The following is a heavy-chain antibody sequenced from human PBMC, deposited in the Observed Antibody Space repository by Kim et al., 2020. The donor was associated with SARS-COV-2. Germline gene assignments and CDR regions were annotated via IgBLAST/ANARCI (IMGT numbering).Heavy chain of an antibody. CDR1: GYTFTSYG. D-gene: IGHD2-2*01. CDR2: ISAYNGNT. Sequence: ASVKVSCKASGYTFTSYGISWVRQAPGQGLEWMGWISAYNGNTNYEQKLQGRVTMTTDTSTSTAYMELRSLRSDDTAVYYCATAIVVVPAATYYYYGMDVWGQGTTVTVSS. J-gene: IGHJ6*02. V-gene: IGHV1-18*01. CDR3: ATAIVVVPAATYYYYGMDV.